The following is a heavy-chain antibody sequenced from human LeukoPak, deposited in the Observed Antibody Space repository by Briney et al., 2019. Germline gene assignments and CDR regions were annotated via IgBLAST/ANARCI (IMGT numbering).Heavy chain of an antibody. CDR3: ARDIAYCGGDCYVQFDP. J-gene: IGHJ5*02. Sequence: SQTLSLTCTVSGGSISSGSYYWSWLRQPAGKGLEWIGRIYTSGSTNYNPSLKSRVTILVDTSKNQFSLKLSSLTGADTAVYYCARDIAYCGGDCYVQFDPWGQGTLVTVSS. CDR1: GGSISSGSYY. D-gene: IGHD2-21*02. CDR2: IYTSGST. V-gene: IGHV4-61*02.